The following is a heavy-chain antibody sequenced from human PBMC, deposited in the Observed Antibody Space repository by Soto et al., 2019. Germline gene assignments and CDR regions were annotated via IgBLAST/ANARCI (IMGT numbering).Heavy chain of an antibody. Sequence: GGSLRLSCAASGFTFSSYSMNWVRQAPGKGLEWVSSISSSSSYIYYADSVKGRFTISRDNAKNSLYLQMNSLRAEDTAVYYCARDDDDSSGYLAPLDYWAQETLVTVSS. V-gene: IGHV3-21*01. CDR2: ISSSSSYI. J-gene: IGHJ4*02. CDR1: GFTFSSYS. CDR3: ARDDDDSSGYLAPLDY. D-gene: IGHD3-22*01.